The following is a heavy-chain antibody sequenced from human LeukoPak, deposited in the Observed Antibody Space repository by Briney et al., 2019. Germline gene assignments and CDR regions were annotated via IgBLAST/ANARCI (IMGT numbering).Heavy chain of an antibody. V-gene: IGHV3-21*01. Sequence: AGGSLRLSCAASGFTFSSYSMNWVRQAPGKGLEWVSSISSSSYIYYADSVKGRFTISRDNAKNSLYLQMNSLRAEDTAVYYCAELGITMIGGVWGKGTTVTISS. CDR1: GFTFSSYS. J-gene: IGHJ6*04. D-gene: IGHD3-10*02. CDR2: ISSSSYI. CDR3: AELGITMIGGV.